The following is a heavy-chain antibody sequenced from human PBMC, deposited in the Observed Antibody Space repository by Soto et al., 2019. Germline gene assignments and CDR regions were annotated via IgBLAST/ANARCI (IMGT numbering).Heavy chain of an antibody. CDR1: GFSCSSYD. CDR3: AKATATGGGAFEI. D-gene: IGHD2-8*02. V-gene: IGHV3-23*01. CDR2: ILVGGST. J-gene: IGHJ3*02. Sequence: PGGSLRLSCAVSGFSCSSYDMSWVRQAPGKGLAWVSTILVGGSTHYEDSVQGRFTISRDTSKNTVYLHMNSLTVGDTAVYYCAKATATGGGAFEIYGQGTMVTVSS.